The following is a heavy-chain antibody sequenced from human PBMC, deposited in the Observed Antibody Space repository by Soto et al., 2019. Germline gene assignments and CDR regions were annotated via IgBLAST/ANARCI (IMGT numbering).Heavy chain of an antibody. CDR3: AVFQYTSGPSGFDC. V-gene: IGHV1-46*03. D-gene: IGHD6-19*01. J-gene: IGHJ4*02. CDR2: INPGGGST. Sequence: ASVKVSCKASGYTFTSYYMHWVRQAPGQGLEWMGIINPGGGSTTYAQKFQGRVTVTRDTSTTTVYMELSSLRSEDTAVYYCAVFQYTSGPSGFDCWGKGTLVTVSS. CDR1: GYTFTSYY.